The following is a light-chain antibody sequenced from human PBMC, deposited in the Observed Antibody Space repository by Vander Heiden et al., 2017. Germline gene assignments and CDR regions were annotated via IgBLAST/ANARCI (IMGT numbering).Light chain of an antibody. J-gene: IGLJ2*01. V-gene: IGLV3-21*02. CDR1: NIGTKS. Sequence: SYVLTQPPSVSVAPGQTASITCGGNNIGTKSVQWYQQKAGQAPVMVVYDYSDRPSGIPERFSGSNSANTATLTISRVEADDEADYYCQVWDSGTDQVVFGGGTKLTVL. CDR3: QVWDSGTDQVV. CDR2: DYS.